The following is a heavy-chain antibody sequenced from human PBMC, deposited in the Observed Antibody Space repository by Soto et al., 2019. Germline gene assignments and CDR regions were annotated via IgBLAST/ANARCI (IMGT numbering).Heavy chain of an antibody. CDR2: IYWDDDK. D-gene: IGHD6-6*01. V-gene: IGHV2-5*02. CDR1: GFSLSTDDLF. J-gene: IGHJ4*02. Sequence: SGTTLVNAPQTLTLTCTFSGFSLSTDDLFVVVIRQPPGNALDWLAVIYWDDDKLYSPSLKSRLTITKDTSKNQVLLTMTNMDPVDTATYFCARSKYSISSFDYWGQGALVTVSS. CDR3: ARSKYSISSFDY.